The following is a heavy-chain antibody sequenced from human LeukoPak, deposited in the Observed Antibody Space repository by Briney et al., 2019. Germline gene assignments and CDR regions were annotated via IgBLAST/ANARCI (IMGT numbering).Heavy chain of an antibody. CDR2: IIPIFGTA. V-gene: IGHV1-69*01. J-gene: IGHJ4*02. D-gene: IGHD3-22*01. Sequence: SSVKVSCKASGGTFSSYAISWVRQAPGQGLEWMGGIIPIFGTANYAQKFQGRVTITADESTSTAYMELSSLRSEDTAVYYCASALPDYYDSSGYYNHWGQGTLVTVSS. CDR1: GGTFSSYA. CDR3: ASALPDYYDSSGYYNH.